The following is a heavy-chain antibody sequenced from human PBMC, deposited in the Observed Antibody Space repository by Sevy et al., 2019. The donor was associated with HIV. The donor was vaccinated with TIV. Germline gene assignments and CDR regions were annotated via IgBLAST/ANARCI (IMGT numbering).Heavy chain of an antibody. D-gene: IGHD3-22*01. CDR1: GFTFSNYA. V-gene: IGHV3-30*18. Sequence: GGSLRLSCSASGFTFSNYAMHWVRQAPGKGLEWVGFISYDGSNKYYADSVKGRFTISRDNGNNTLYLQMNSMGAEDTAVYYCAKDYRVLLITTIDYWGQGTLVTVSS. CDR3: AKDYRVLLITTIDY. CDR2: ISYDGSNK. J-gene: IGHJ4*02.